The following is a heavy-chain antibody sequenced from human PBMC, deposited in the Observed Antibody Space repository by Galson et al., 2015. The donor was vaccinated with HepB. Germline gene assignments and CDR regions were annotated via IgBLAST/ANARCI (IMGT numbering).Heavy chain of an antibody. Sequence: LRLSCAASGFTFRTYAMTWVRQAPGKGLEWVSHLNSGGKTEDAESVKGRFTISRDSSKRTLYLQMNSLRVEDTAIYYCARRRGAQSEFDHWGQGTLVTVSS. J-gene: IGHJ4*02. CDR3: ARRRGAQSEFDH. CDR2: LNSGGKT. D-gene: IGHD4/OR15-4a*01. V-gene: IGHV3-23*01. CDR1: GFTFRTYA.